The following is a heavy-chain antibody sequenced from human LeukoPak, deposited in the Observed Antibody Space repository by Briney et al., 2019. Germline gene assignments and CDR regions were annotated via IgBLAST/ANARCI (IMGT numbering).Heavy chain of an antibody. V-gene: IGHV1-18*04. D-gene: IGHD6-13*01. Sequence: EASVKVSCKASGYTFTSYGISWVRQAPGQGLEWMGWISAYNGNTNYAQKLQGRVTMTTDTSTSTAYMELRSLRSDDTAVYYCARDVTRAAAGNFGYWGQGTLVTVSS. CDR1: GYTFTSYG. CDR3: ARDVTRAAAGNFGY. J-gene: IGHJ4*02. CDR2: ISAYNGNT.